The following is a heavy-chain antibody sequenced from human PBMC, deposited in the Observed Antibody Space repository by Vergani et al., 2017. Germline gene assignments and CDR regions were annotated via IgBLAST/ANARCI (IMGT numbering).Heavy chain of an antibody. CDR3: GRVADFYGLGSRLLDL. J-gene: IGHJ5*02. V-gene: IGHV4-61*02. D-gene: IGHD3-10*01. Sequence: QVQLQESGPGLVKPSQTLSLTCTVSGGSFSTGGQSWTWLRQSAGKGLEWIGRLYTSGATNYNPSLRSRAIMSVAASKNKFSLKLNSVTAADTAVYYCGRVADFYGLGSRLLDLWGEGILVTVSS. CDR2: LYTSGAT. CDR1: GGSFSTGGQS.